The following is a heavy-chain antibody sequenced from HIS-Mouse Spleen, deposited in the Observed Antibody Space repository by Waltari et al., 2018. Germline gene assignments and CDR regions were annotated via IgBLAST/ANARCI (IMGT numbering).Heavy chain of an antibody. CDR3: AKDKHHAFDY. Sequence: QVQLVESGGGVVQPGRSLRLSCAASGFTFSSYGMNWVRQAPGEELEWVAVISYDGSNKSYADSVKGRFTISRDNSKNTLYLKMNSLRAEDTAVYYCAKDKHHAFDYWGQGTLVTVSS. J-gene: IGHJ4*02. CDR2: ISYDGSNK. V-gene: IGHV3-30*18. CDR1: GFTFSSYG.